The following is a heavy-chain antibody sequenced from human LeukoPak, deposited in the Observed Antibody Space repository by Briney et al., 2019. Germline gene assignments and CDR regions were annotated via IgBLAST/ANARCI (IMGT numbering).Heavy chain of an antibody. CDR3: ARAPAWLQPRFDY. V-gene: IGHV3-11*04. CDR2: IDGSDGGI. CDR1: GFTFSDYY. J-gene: IGHJ4*02. Sequence: PGGSLRLSCAASGFTFSDYYMSGFRQAPGKGLEGLSYIDGSDGGIYYADSVKGRFTISRDNSKNTLYLQMNSLRAEDTAVYYCARAPAWLQPRFDYWGQGTLVTVSS. D-gene: IGHD5-24*01.